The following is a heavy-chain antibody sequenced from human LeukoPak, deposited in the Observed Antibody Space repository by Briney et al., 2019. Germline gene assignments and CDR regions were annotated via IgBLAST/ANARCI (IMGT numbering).Heavy chain of an antibody. D-gene: IGHD3-10*01. CDR1: GGTFSSYA. CDR2: INPNSGGT. CDR3: ARDSELLWFGEFGDY. Sequence: GASVKVSCKASGGTFSSYAISWVRQAPGQGLEWMGRINPNSGGTNYAQKFQGRVTMTRDTSISTAYMELSRLRSDDTAVYYCARDSELLWFGEFGDYWGQGTLVTVSS. V-gene: IGHV1-2*02. J-gene: IGHJ4*02.